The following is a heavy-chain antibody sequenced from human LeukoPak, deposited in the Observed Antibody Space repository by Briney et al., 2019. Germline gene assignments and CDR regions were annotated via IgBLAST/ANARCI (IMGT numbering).Heavy chain of an antibody. CDR1: GYSFTSYW. CDR3: ASTTTVTTGFSASLYY. J-gene: IGHJ4*02. D-gene: IGHD4-17*01. CDR2: IYPGDSDT. Sequence: GESLKISCKGSGYSFTSYWIGWVGQMPGKGLEWMGIIYPGDSDTRYSPSFQGQVTISADKPISTAYLQWSSLKASDTAMYYGASTTTVTTGFSASLYYWGQGTLVTVSS. V-gene: IGHV5-51*01.